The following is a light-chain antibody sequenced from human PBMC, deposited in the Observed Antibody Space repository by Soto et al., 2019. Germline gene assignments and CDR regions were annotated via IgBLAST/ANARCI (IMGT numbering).Light chain of an antibody. CDR2: DAS. CDR1: QSVSSSY. J-gene: IGKJ5*01. V-gene: IGKV3D-20*01. Sequence: EIVVTQSPATLSVSPGERVTLSCRASQSVSSSYLAWYQQKPALAPRLLIYDASSRATGIPDRFSGSGSGTDFTLTISRLEPEDFAVYYCQQYGNSPITLGQGTRLENK. CDR3: QQYGNSPIT.